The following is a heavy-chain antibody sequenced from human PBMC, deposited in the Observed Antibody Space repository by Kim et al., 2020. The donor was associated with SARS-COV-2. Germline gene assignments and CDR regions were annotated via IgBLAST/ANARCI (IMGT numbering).Heavy chain of an antibody. D-gene: IGHD3-10*01. CDR2: INISGGSR. J-gene: IGHJ4*01. V-gene: IGHV3-23*01. Sequence: GGSLRLSCAASGFNFGDSSMSWVRQAPGKGLEWVSSINISGGSRYYADFAKGRFTISRDNVKNTMSLVMDSLRDEDTAIYYCADGFYGSGSYESGTYWG. CDR1: GFNFGDSS. CDR3: ADGFYGSGSYESGTY.